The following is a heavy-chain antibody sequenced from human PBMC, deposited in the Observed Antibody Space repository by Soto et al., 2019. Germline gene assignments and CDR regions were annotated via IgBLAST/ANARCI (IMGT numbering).Heavy chain of an antibody. CDR3: AKEGGDYSNYLDY. V-gene: IGHV3-30*18. J-gene: IGHJ4*02. CDR2: ISYDGSNK. Sequence: QVRLVESGGGVVQPGRSLRLSCAASGFTFSSYGMHWVRQAPGKGLEWVAVISYDGSNKYYADSVKGRFTISRDNSKNTVYLQMNSLRAEDTAVYYCAKEGGDYSNYLDYWGQGTLVTVSS. D-gene: IGHD4-4*01. CDR1: GFTFSSYG.